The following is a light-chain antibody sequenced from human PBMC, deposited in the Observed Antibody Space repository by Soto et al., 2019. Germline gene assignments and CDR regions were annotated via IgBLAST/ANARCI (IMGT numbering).Light chain of an antibody. V-gene: IGLV2-23*02. CDR3: CSHAGSYSSYF. J-gene: IGLJ1*01. Sequence: QSALTQPASVSGSPGQSITISCTGSSSDVGNYKFVSWYQQYPGKAPKVMLYEVSKRPSGVSYRFSGSQSGNTASLTISGLQAEDEADYYCCSHAGSYSSYFFGTGTKVTVL. CDR1: SSDVGNYKF. CDR2: EVS.